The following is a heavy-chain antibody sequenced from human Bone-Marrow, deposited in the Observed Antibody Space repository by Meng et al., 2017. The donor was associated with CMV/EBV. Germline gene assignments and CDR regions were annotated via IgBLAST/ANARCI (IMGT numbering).Heavy chain of an antibody. Sequence: SETLSLTCAVYGGSFSGYYWGWIRQPPGKGLEWIGSIYYSGSTYYNPSLKSRVTISVDTSKNQFSLKLSSVTAADTAVYYCARGSGEIAYYYYYGMDVWGQGTTVTVSS. CDR3: ARGSGEIAYYYYYGMDV. CDR1: GGSFSGYY. V-gene: IGHV4-34*01. J-gene: IGHJ6*02. CDR2: IYYSGST. D-gene: IGHD2-15*01.